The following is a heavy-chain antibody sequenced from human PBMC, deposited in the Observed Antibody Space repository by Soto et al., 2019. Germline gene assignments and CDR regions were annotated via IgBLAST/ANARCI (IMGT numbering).Heavy chain of an antibody. CDR1: GYTFTSYG. J-gene: IGHJ4*02. CDR2: ISAYNGNT. V-gene: IGHV1-18*01. Sequence: ASVKVSCKASGYTFTSYGISWVRQAPGQGLEWMGWISAYNGNTNYAQKLQGRVTMTTDTSTSTAYMELRSLRSDDTAVYYCARVLTYYYGSGSYYDFDYWGQGTLVTVSS. CDR3: ARVLTYYYGSGSYYDFDY. D-gene: IGHD3-10*01.